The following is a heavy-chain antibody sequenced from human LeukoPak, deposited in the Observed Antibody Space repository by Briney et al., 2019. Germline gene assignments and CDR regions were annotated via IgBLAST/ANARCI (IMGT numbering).Heavy chain of an antibody. CDR2: INHSGST. V-gene: IGHV4-34*01. CDR1: GGSFSGYY. D-gene: IGHD3-22*01. Sequence: SETLSLTCAVYGGSFSGYYWSWIRQPPGKGLEWNGEINHSGSTNYNPSLKSRVTISVDTSKNQFSLKLSSVTAADTAVYYCARGGYYDSSGYSDYWGQGTLVTVSS. J-gene: IGHJ4*02. CDR3: ARGGYYDSSGYSDY.